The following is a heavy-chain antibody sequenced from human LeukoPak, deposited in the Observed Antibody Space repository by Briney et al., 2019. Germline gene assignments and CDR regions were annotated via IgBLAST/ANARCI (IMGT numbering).Heavy chain of an antibody. D-gene: IGHD4-17*01. J-gene: IGHJ6*02. V-gene: IGHV4-59*01. CDR3: ARGSTVTSFWDV. CDR1: GGSISNYC. CDR2: IYYSGST. Sequence: SETLSLTCTVSGGSISNYCWNWIRQPPGKGLEWIGYIYYSGSTNYNPSLKSRVTISVDTSKKQFSLRLTSVSAADTAVYYCARGSTVTSFWDVWGQGTTVTVSS.